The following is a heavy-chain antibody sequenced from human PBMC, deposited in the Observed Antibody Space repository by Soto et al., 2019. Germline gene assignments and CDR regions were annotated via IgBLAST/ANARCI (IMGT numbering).Heavy chain of an antibody. CDR1: GYTFTGYY. D-gene: IGHD6-19*01. Sequence: ASVKVSYKASGYTFTGYYMHWVRQAPGQGLEWMGWINPNSGGTNYAQKFQGRVTMTRDTSISTAYMELSRLRSDDTAVYYCARSIAVAGTAFDIWGQGTMVTVSS. CDR2: INPNSGGT. CDR3: ARSIAVAGTAFDI. V-gene: IGHV1-2*02. J-gene: IGHJ3*02.